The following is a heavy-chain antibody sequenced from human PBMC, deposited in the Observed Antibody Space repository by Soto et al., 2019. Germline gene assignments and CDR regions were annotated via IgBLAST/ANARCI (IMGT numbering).Heavy chain of an antibody. CDR2: TSTFNGEA. V-gene: IGHV1-18*01. D-gene: IGHD3-10*01. CDR1: GYSFTSTG. J-gene: IGHJ4*02. Sequence: ASVKVSCKASGYSFTSTGISWVRQAPGQGPEWMGWTSTFNGEAKYAQKLQGRVTMTTDTSTTTAYMELRSLTSDDTDVYYCARDLDGSGSYFTDYWGQGTLVTV. CDR3: ARDLDGSGSYFTDY.